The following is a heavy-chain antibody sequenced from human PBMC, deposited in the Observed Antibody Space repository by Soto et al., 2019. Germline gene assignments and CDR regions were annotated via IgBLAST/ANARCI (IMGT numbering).Heavy chain of an antibody. CDR3: ARELRLVLQDHPYYYDGMDV. J-gene: IGHJ6*02. V-gene: IGHV1-18*01. D-gene: IGHD1-7*01. Sequence: ASVKVSCKASGYTFTSYGISWVRQAPGQGLEWMGWISAYNGNTNYAQKLQGRVTMTTDTSTSTAYMELRSLRSDDTAVYYCARELRLVLQDHPYYYDGMDVWGQGTTVTVSS. CDR1: GYTFTSYG. CDR2: ISAYNGNT.